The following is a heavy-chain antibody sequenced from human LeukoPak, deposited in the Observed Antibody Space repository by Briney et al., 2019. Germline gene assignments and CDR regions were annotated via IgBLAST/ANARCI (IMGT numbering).Heavy chain of an antibody. Sequence: PGGSLRLSCAASGSTFSGAWLHWVRQAPGKGLVWVSRINNDGTTTKYADSVKGRFTISRDNAKNTLYLQMNSLRAEDTAVYYCARVSGPGMNEYFHLWGQGTLVTVSS. J-gene: IGHJ1*01. CDR1: GSTFSGAW. CDR2: INNDGTTT. CDR3: ARVSGPGMNEYFHL. V-gene: IGHV3-74*01. D-gene: IGHD3-10*01.